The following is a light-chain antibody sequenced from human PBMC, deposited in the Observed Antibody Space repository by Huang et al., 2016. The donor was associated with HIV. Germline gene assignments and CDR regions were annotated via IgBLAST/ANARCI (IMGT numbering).Light chain of an antibody. CDR3: QQYDSSPMYT. J-gene: IGKJ2*01. CDR2: GAS. V-gene: IGKV3-20*01. Sequence: EIVLTQSPGTLSLSPGERATLSCRASQSVSSTFLAWYQQKPGQAPRLLIYGASNRATGIPDRFSGSGSGTDFTITISRLEPEDFAVYHCQQYDSSPMYTFGQGTKLEIK. CDR1: QSVSSTF.